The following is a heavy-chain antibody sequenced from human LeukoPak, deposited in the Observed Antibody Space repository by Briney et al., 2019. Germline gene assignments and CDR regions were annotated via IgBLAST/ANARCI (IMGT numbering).Heavy chain of an antibody. J-gene: IGHJ3*02. CDR2: ISSSSSSI. V-gene: IGHV3-48*01. D-gene: IGHD3-16*02. Sequence: GGSLRLSCAASGFTFSIYNMNWVRQAPGKGLEWVSYISSSSSSIYYADSVRGRFTISRDNAKNSLYLQMNSLRAEDTAVYYCARDGSYDYVWGSYRYDAFDIWGQGTMVTVSS. CDR1: GFTFSIYN. CDR3: ARDGSYDYVWGSYRYDAFDI.